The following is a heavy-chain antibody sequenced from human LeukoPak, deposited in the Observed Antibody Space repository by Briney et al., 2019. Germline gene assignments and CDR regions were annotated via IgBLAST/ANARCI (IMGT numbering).Heavy chain of an antibody. J-gene: IGHJ4*02. CDR1: GYSISSGYY. Sequence: SETLSLTCTVSGYSISSGYYWGWIRQPPGKGLEWIGSIYHSGSTYYNPSLKSRVTISVDTSKNQFSLKLSSVTAADTAVYYCARERRPYYYDSSGYSLDHWGQGTLVTVSS. V-gene: IGHV4-38-2*02. CDR2: IYHSGST. CDR3: ARERRPYYYDSSGYSLDH. D-gene: IGHD3-22*01.